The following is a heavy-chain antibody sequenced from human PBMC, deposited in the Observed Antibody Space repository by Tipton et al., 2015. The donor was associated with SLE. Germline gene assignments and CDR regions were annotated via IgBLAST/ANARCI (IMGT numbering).Heavy chain of an antibody. CDR1: GYTFTGYY. CDR2: INPNSGGT. Sequence: QVQLVQSGPEVKKPGASVKVSCKASGYTFTGYYMHWVRQAPGQGLEWMGRINPNSGGTNYAQKFQGRVTMTRDTSISTAYMELSRLRSDDTAVYYCARGARGYSSSWFDFDYWGQGTLVTVSS. V-gene: IGHV1-2*06. D-gene: IGHD6-13*01. J-gene: IGHJ4*02. CDR3: ARGARGYSSSWFDFDY.